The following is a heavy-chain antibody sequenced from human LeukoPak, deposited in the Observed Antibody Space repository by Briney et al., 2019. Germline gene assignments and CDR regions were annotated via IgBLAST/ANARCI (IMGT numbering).Heavy chain of an antibody. J-gene: IGHJ4*02. Sequence: ASVKVSCKASGYTFTGYYMHWVRQAPGQGLEWMGWINPNSGGTNYAQKFQGRVTMTRDTSISTAYMELSRLRSDDTAVYCCARDLTYYDFWSGYYSSGILDYWGQGTLVTVSS. D-gene: IGHD3-3*01. CDR3: ARDLTYYDFWSGYYSSGILDY. V-gene: IGHV1-2*02. CDR2: INPNSGGT. CDR1: GYTFTGYY.